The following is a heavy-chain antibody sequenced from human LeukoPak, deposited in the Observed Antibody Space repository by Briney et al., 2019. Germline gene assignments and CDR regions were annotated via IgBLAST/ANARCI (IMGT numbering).Heavy chain of an antibody. CDR3: AKAPWCSGGSCYYHFDY. J-gene: IGHJ4*02. Sequence: GGSLRLSCAASGFTFSSYAVSWVRQAPGKGLEWVSAISGSGGSTYYADSVKGRFTISRDNSKNTLYLQMNSLRAEDTAVYYCAKAPWCSGGSCYYHFDYWGQGTLVTVSS. CDR1: GFTFSSYA. CDR2: ISGSGGST. D-gene: IGHD2-15*01. V-gene: IGHV3-23*01.